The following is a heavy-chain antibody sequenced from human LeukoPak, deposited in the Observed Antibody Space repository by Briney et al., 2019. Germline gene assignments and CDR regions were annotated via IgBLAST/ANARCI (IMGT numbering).Heavy chain of an antibody. D-gene: IGHD6-19*01. Sequence: ASLRVSCTASGYTFTSYGISWVRQAPGQGLEWVGWMSAYNGNTNYAQKLQGRVTMTTGTSTSTAYMELRSLRSDDTAVYYCARAPQWQPPYYFDYWGQGTLVTVSS. J-gene: IGHJ4*02. CDR1: GYTFTSYG. CDR2: MSAYNGNT. V-gene: IGHV1-18*01. CDR3: ARAPQWQPPYYFDY.